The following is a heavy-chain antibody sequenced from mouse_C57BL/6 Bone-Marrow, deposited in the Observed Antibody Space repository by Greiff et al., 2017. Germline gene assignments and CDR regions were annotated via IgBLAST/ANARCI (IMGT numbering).Heavy chain of an antibody. V-gene: IGHV1-50*01. Sequence: QVQLQQPGAELVKPGASVKLSCKASGYTFTSYWMQWVKQRPGQGLEWIGEIDPSDSYTNYNQKFKGKATLTVDPSSSTASMQLSSLTSEDSAVYYCAREGDDYGWFAYWGQGTLVTVSA. D-gene: IGHD2-4*01. CDR1: GYTFTSYW. J-gene: IGHJ3*01. CDR3: AREGDDYGWFAY. CDR2: IDPSDSYT.